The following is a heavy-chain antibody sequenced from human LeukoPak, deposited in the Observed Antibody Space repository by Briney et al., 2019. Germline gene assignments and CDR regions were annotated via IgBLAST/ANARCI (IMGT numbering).Heavy chain of an antibody. J-gene: IGHJ4*02. Sequence: GASVKVSCKASGGTFSSYAISWVRQAPGQGLEWMGGFIPIFGTANYAQKFQGRVTITTDESTSTAYMELSSLRSEDTAVYYCARLAAGNWNRHDYWGQGTLVTVSS. CDR3: ARLAAGNWNRHDY. V-gene: IGHV1-69*05. D-gene: IGHD1-20*01. CDR2: FIPIFGTA. CDR1: GGTFSSYA.